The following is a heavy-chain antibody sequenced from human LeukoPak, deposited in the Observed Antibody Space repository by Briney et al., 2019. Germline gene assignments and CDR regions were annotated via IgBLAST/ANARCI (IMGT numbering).Heavy chain of an antibody. J-gene: IGHJ6*03. CDR2: IWYDGSNK. Sequence: GGSLRLSCAASGFTFSSYGMHWVRQAPGEGLEWVAVIWYDGSNKYYADSVKGRFTTSRDNSKNTLYLQMNSLRAEDTAVYYCAKGANGDYYYYYYMDVWGKGTTVTVSS. V-gene: IGHV3-33*06. CDR1: GFTFSSYG. D-gene: IGHD4-17*01. CDR3: AKGANGDYYYYYYMDV.